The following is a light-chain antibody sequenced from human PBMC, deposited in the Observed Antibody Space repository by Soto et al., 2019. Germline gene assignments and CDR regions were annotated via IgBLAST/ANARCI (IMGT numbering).Light chain of an antibody. V-gene: IGKV3-20*01. CDR2: GAS. CDR1: QSINNRY. J-gene: IGKJ3*01. CDR3: QQFGSSPGFT. Sequence: ESVLTQAPGTLSLSPGERATLSCRASQSINNRYLAWYQQKPGQAPRLLIYGASSRATGIPDRFIGGGSGTDFTLTLSGLDSEDFAVYYCQQFGSSPGFTFGPGTKVDIK.